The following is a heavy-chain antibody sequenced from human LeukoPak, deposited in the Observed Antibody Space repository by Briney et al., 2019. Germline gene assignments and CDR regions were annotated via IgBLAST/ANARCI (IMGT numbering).Heavy chain of an antibody. CDR2: IYYSGST. CDR3: ASSGWYPGYFDY. Sequence: SETLSLTCTVSGGSISSHYWNWIRQLQGKGLEWIGYIYYSGSTNYNPSLKSRVTISVDTSKNQFSLKLSSVTAADTAVYYCASSGWYPGYFDYWGQGILVTVSS. D-gene: IGHD6-19*01. J-gene: IGHJ4*02. CDR1: GGSISSHY. V-gene: IGHV4-59*11.